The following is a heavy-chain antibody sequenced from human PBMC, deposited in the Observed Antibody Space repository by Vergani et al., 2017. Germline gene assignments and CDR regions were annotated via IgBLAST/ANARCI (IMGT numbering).Heavy chain of an antibody. Sequence: QVQLQESGPGLVKPSQTLSLTCTVSGGSISSGPYYWSWIRQPAGKGREWIGRIYTSGSTDYNHSLKSRVTMSVDTSKNQFSLKLSSVTAADTAVYYCARTHYYDRSAYWVLFDYWGQGTLVTVSS. CDR2: IYTSGST. V-gene: IGHV4-61*02. CDR3: ARTHYYDRSAYWVLFDY. D-gene: IGHD3-22*01. J-gene: IGHJ4*02. CDR1: GGSISSGPYY.